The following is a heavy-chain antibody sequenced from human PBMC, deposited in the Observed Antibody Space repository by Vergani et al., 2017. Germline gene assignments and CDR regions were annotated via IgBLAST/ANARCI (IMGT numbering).Heavy chain of an antibody. CDR3: GRESSRHDFWSGRYGRGNNWFDP. J-gene: IGHJ5*02. Sequence: QLQLQESGPGLVKPSETLSLTCTVSGGSISSSSYYWGWIRQPPGKGLEWIGEINHSGSTNYNPSLKSRVTISVDTSKNQFSLKLSFVTAADTAVYYCGRESSRHDFWSGRYGRGNNWFDPWGQGTLVTVSS. V-gene: IGHV4-39*07. CDR1: GGSISSSSYY. CDR2: INHSGST. D-gene: IGHD3-3*01.